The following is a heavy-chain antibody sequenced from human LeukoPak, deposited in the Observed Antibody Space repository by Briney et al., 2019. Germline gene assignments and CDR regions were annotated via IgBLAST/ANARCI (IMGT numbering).Heavy chain of an antibody. J-gene: IGHJ6*03. V-gene: IGHV4-39*01. CDR1: GGSISNSYYY. Sequence: SETLSLTCTVSGGSISNSYYYWGWIRQPPGKGLEWIGSLHYSGSTYYNPSLKSRVTISVDTSKNQFSLKVRSVTAADTAVYYCARHPNYYYYYMDVWGKGTTVTISS. CDR3: ARHPNYYYYYMDV. CDR2: LHYSGST.